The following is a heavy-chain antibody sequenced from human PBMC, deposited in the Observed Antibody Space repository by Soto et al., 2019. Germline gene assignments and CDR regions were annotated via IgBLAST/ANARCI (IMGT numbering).Heavy chain of an antibody. D-gene: IGHD1-7*01. V-gene: IGHV4-31*03. CDR2: IYDNGGA. Sequence: PSETLSLTCTVSGDSISSGGYYWSWIRQHPGKGLEWIGYIYDNGGAYYSPSLKGRVVISVDRSENQFSLRLSSVTAADTAVYYCARVKGGTTRRAFDSWGQGTLVT. CDR1: GDSISSGGYY. J-gene: IGHJ4*02. CDR3: ARVKGGTTRRAFDS.